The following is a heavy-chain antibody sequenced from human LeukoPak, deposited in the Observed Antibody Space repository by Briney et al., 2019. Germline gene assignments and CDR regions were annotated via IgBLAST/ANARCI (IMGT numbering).Heavy chain of an antibody. CDR3: ARDFEQRFDY. D-gene: IGHD5-24*01. J-gene: IGHJ4*02. CDR2: IYYSGST. CDR1: GGSISSYY. V-gene: IGHV4-59*01. Sequence: SETLSLTCTVSGGSISSYYWSWIRQPPGKGLEWIGYIYYSGSTNYNPSLKSRVTISVDTSKNQFSLKLSSVTAADTAVYYCARDFEQRFDYWGQGTLVTVSS.